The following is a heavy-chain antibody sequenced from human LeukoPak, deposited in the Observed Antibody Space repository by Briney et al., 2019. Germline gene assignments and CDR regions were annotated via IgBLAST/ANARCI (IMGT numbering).Heavy chain of an antibody. D-gene: IGHD3-10*01. CDR2: IYHSGST. J-gene: IGHJ5*02. V-gene: IGHV4-30-2*01. CDR1: GGSISSGGYS. Sequence: PSQTLSLTCPVSGGSISSGGYSWSWIRQPPGKGLEWIGYIYHSGSTYYNPSLKSRVTISVDRSKNQFSLKLSSVTAADTAVYYCARALVRGAPRVWFDPWGQGTLVTVSS. CDR3: ARALVRGAPRVWFDP.